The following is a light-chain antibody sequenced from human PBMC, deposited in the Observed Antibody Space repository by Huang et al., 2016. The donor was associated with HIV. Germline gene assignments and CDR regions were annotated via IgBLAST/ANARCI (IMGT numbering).Light chain of an antibody. Sequence: ETVMTQSPVTLSVSPGERATLSCRASQSVSSNLAWYQQRHGQAPRLLIYDTSTWATGSPARFSGSESGTEFTLNISGLQSEDFAVYYCQQYSDGYTFGQGTKVDVK. CDR3: QQYSDGYT. V-gene: IGKV3-15*01. CDR1: QSVSSN. CDR2: DTS. J-gene: IGKJ2*01.